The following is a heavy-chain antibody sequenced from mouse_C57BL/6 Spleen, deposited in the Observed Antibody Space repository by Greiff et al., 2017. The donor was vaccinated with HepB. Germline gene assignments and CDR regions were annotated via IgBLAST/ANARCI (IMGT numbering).Heavy chain of an antibody. CDR3: VRERDDYAWFAD. CDR1: GFTFNTYA. CDR2: IRSKSSNYAT. V-gene: IGHV10-3*01. Sequence: EVMLVESGGGLVQPKGSLKLSCAASGFTFNTYAMHWVRQAPGKGLEWVARIRSKSSNYATYYAESVKDRFTISRDDSQSMLNLQMNNMKTEDTAMYYCVRERDDYAWFADWGKGTLVTVAA. J-gene: IGHJ3*01. D-gene: IGHD2-4*01.